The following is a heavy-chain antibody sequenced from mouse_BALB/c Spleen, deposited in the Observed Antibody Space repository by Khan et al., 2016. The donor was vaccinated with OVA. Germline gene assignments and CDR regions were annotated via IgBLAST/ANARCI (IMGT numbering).Heavy chain of an antibody. CDR3: ARLSTTLLDY. V-gene: IGHV9-3*02. J-gene: IGHJ2*01. CDR1: GYTFTNYG. D-gene: IGHD1-2*01. CDR2: INTNTGEP. Sequence: QIQLVQSGPELTKPGETVKISCKASGYTFTNYGMNWVKQAPGKGLKWMGWINTNTGEPTYAEEFKGRFAFSLETSASTAYLQINNLKNEDTATXCCARLSTTLLDYWGQGTTLTVSS.